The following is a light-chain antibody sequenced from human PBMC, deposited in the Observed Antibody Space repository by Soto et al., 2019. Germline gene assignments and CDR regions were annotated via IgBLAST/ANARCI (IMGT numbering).Light chain of an antibody. J-gene: IGKJ5*01. CDR3: QQGNNFPGT. CDR1: QDISRW. V-gene: IGKV1D-12*01. Sequence: DVQMTQSPSSVSASVGDRVTITCRASQDISRWLAWYQQKPGQAPKFLIYAASNLQSGDPSRFSGSGSGTDFALTISSLQPEDFATYYCQQGNNFPGTFGQGTRLEIK. CDR2: AAS.